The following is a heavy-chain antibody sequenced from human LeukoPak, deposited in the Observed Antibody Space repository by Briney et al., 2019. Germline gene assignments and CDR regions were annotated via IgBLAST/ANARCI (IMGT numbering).Heavy chain of an antibody. Sequence: KAGGSLRLSCAAPGFTFSSYSMNWVRQAPGKGLEWVSSISSSSSYIYYADSVKGRFTISRDNAKNSLYLQMNSLRAEDTAVYYCARGPLMTTVTTSWFDPWGQGTLVTVSS. D-gene: IGHD4-17*01. CDR1: GFTFSSYS. V-gene: IGHV3-21*01. CDR3: ARGPLMTTVTTSWFDP. CDR2: ISSSSSYI. J-gene: IGHJ5*02.